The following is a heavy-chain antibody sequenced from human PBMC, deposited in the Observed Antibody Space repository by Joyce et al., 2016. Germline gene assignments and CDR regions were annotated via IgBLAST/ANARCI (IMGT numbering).Heavy chain of an antibody. CDR1: SGFITSTSYY. V-gene: IGHV4-39*01. D-gene: IGHD2-2*01. Sequence: QVQLQESGPGLVKPSETLSLTCSVSSGFITSTSYYWGWIRQPPGKGLEWIGTISYSGSTYYNASLKSRVTISADTSKNQFSLKLPSVTAADTAVYYCALLTYCGTPNCYPTYDYWGRGTLVTVSS. J-gene: IGHJ4*02. CDR3: ALLTYCGTPNCYPTYDY. CDR2: ISYSGST.